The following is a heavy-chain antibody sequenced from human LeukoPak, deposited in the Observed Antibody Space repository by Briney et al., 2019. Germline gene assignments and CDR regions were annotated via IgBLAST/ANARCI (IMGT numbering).Heavy chain of an antibody. D-gene: IGHD1-26*01. J-gene: IGHJ4*02. CDR1: GGSISSSNW. V-gene: IGHV4-4*02. Sequence: PSGTLSLTCAVSGGSISSSNWWSWVRPPPGKGLEWIGEIYHSGNTNYNPSLKSRVTISVDKSKNQFSLKLSSVTAADTAVYYCARGRWPGATRVDYWGRGTLVTVSS. CDR3: ARGRWPGATRVDY. CDR2: IYHSGNT.